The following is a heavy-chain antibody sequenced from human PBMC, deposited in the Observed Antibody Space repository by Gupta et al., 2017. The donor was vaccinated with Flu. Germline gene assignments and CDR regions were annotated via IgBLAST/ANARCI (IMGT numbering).Heavy chain of an antibody. V-gene: IGHV1-46*01. CDR3: ANDPTSTGMLGY. CDR2: ISPRGDGT. Sequence: HLVQSGAEVEKPGASAKISCQASVYTLTNFYTHWVRQAPGQGLEWMGVISPRGDGTNYAQKFQGRLTVTRDTSTSTVYMDLSRLRSEDTAVYCCANDPTSTGMLGYWGQGSPVTVSS. CDR1: VYTLTNFY. D-gene: IGHD3-10*01. J-gene: IGHJ4*02.